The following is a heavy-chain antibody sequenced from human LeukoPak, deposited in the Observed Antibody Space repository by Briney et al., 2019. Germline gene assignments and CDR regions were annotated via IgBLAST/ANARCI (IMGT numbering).Heavy chain of an antibody. CDR1: GGSFSGYY. J-gene: IGHJ4*02. D-gene: IGHD2-2*01. V-gene: IGHV4-34*01. CDR3: ARIIVVVPAASPFDY. CDR2: INHSGST. Sequence: SETLSLTCAVYGGSFSGYYWSWIRQPPGKGLEWIGEINHSGSTNYNPSLKSRVTISVDTSKNQFSLKLSSVTAADTAVYYCARIIVVVPAASPFDYWGQGTLVTVSS.